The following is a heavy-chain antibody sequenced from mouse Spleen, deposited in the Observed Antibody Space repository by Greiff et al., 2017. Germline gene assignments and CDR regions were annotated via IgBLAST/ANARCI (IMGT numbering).Heavy chain of an antibody. CDR1: GFTFSSYA. CDR3: ARHVRYYGSSGFAY. J-gene: IGHJ3*01. D-gene: IGHD1-1*01. Sequence: EVKLVESGGGLVKLGGSLKLSCAASGFTFSSYAMSWVRQTPEKRLEWVATISSGGGNTYYPDSVKGRFTISRDNAKNTLYLQMSSLKSEDTAMYYCARHVRYYGSSGFAYWGQGTLVTVSA. V-gene: IGHV5-9*04. CDR2: ISSGGGNT.